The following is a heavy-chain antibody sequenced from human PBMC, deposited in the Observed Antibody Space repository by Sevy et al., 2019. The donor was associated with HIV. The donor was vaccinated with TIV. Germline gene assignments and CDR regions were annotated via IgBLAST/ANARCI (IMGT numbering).Heavy chain of an antibody. Sequence: SETLSLTCAVYGGSFSGYYWSWIRQPPGKGLEWIGEINHSGSTNYNPSLQSRVTISVDTSKNQFSLKLSSVTAADTAVYYCARGRPNYDYIWGSYRYTGSGPDYFDYWGQGTLVTVSS. V-gene: IGHV4-34*01. D-gene: IGHD3-16*02. CDR3: ARGRPNYDYIWGSYRYTGSGPDYFDY. J-gene: IGHJ4*02. CDR1: GGSFSGYY. CDR2: INHSGST.